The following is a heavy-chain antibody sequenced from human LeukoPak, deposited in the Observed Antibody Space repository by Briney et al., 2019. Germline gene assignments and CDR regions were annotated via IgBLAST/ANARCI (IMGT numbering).Heavy chain of an antibody. CDR3: ARAPRLYVVDY. J-gene: IGHJ4*02. D-gene: IGHD2-15*01. Sequence: SETLSLTCTVSGYSISSGYYWGWIRQPPGKGLEWIGSIYHSGSTYYNPSLKSRVTISVDTSKNQFSLKLSSVTAADTAVYCCARAPRLYVVDYWGQGTLVTVSS. CDR2: IYHSGST. CDR1: GYSISSGYY. V-gene: IGHV4-38-2*02.